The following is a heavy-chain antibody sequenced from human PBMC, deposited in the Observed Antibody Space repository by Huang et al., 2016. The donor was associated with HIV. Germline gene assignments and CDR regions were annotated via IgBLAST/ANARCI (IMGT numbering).Heavy chain of an antibody. CDR2: IIPPLGAA. D-gene: IGHD6-25*01. CDR3: ARVSRSTAAGFGFDI. Sequence: QVQLVQSGAEVKKPGSSVKVSCKASADTFSSYAISWVRQAPGQGLGWMGGIIPPLGAADYAQKFQDRVAITADESNTAYLEVTRLRFGDTAVYFCARVSRSTAAGFGFDIWGQGTMIVVSS. J-gene: IGHJ3*02. V-gene: IGHV1-69*13. CDR1: ADTFSSYA.